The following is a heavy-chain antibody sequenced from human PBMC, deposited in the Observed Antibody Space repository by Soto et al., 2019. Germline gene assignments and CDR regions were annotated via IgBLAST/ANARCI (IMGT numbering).Heavy chain of an antibody. CDR3: ARQRGYYDSSGLDY. CDR2: ISAGGGSTI. Sequence: PGGSLRLSCAASGFTFSDYYMSWIRQAPGKGLEWISYISAGGGSTIYYADSVKGRFTISRDNARNSLYLRMNSLRGEDTAVYYCARQRGYYDSSGLDYWGQGALVTVSS. CDR1: GFTFSDYY. D-gene: IGHD3-22*01. V-gene: IGHV3-11*01. J-gene: IGHJ4*02.